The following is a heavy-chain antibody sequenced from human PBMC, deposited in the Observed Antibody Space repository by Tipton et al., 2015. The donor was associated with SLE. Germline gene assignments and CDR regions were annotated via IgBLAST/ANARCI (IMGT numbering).Heavy chain of an antibody. CDR1: GGSFSGYH. V-gene: IGHV4-34*01. CDR2: IADTGSP. Sequence: TLSLTCAVYGGSFSGYHWTWIRQPPGQGLEWIGEIADTGSPNYNPSLQSRVTMSVDTSKNQFSLKLSSVTAADTAVYYCTRDHPVAGPFDYWGQGTLVTVSS. CDR3: TRDHPVAGPFDY. D-gene: IGHD6-19*01. J-gene: IGHJ4*02.